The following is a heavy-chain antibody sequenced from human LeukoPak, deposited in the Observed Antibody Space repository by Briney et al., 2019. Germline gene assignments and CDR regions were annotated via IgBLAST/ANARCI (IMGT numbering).Heavy chain of an antibody. Sequence: ASVKVSCKASGGTFSSYAISWVRQAPGQGLEWMGGIIPIFGTANYAQKFQGRVTITADESTSTAYMELSSLRSEDTAVYYCARDRVTMVRGVITKNWFDPWGQGTLVTVSS. V-gene: IGHV1-69*13. D-gene: IGHD3-10*01. CDR1: GGTFSSYA. CDR2: IIPIFGTA. CDR3: ARDRVTMVRGVITKNWFDP. J-gene: IGHJ5*02.